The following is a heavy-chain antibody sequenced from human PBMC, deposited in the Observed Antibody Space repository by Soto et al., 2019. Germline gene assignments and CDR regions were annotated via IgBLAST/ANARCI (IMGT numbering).Heavy chain of an antibody. J-gene: IGHJ6*02. CDR1: GFTFSSYA. CDR2: ISGSGGST. CDR3: ANNLGVWGYYYYYYGMDV. V-gene: IGHV3-23*01. D-gene: IGHD3-16*01. Sequence: GSLRLSCAASGFTFSSYAMSWVRQAPGKGLEWVSAISGSGGSTYYADSVKGRFTISRDNSKNTLYLQMNSLRAEDTAVYYCANNLGVWGYYYYYYGMDVWGQGTTVTVSS.